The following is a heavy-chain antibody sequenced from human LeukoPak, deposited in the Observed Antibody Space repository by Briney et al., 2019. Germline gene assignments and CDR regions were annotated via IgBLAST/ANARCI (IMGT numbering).Heavy chain of an antibody. D-gene: IGHD1-1*01. Sequence: GESLKISCKGSGYSFTSNWISWVRQMPGKGLEWMGRIDPSDSYTNYSPSFQGHVTISADKSISTAYLQWSSLKASDTAMYYCARQPEGTWFDPWGQGPWSPSPQ. CDR3: ARQPEGTWFDP. J-gene: IGHJ5*02. V-gene: IGHV5-10-1*01. CDR1: GYSFTSNW. CDR2: IDPSDSYT.